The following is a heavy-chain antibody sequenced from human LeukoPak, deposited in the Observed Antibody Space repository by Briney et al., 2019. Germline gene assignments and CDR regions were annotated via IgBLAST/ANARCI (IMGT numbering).Heavy chain of an antibody. CDR1: GFTFSDYY. CDR2: IDRSGNTI. V-gene: IGHV3-11*04. J-gene: IGHJ3*02. CDR3: ARDLVDRDYYYDSSGTRSDAFDI. Sequence: PGGSLRLSCAASGFTFSDYYMSWIRQAPGKGLEWVSSIDRSGNTIYYGDSVMGRFTISRDNAKNSLYLQMNSLRAEDTAVYYCARDLVDRDYYYDSSGTRSDAFDIWGQGTMVTVSS. D-gene: IGHD3-22*01.